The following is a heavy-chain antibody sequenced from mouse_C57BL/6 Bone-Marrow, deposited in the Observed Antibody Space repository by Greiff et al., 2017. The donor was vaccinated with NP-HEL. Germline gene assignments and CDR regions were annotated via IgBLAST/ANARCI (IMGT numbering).Heavy chain of an antibody. V-gene: IGHV1-47*01. Sequence: VKLQESGAELVKPGASVKMSCKASGYTFTTYPIEWMKQNHGKSLEWIGNFHPYNDDTKYNEKFKGKATLTVEKSSSTVYLELSRLTSDDSAVYYCARGNYGSSPFAYWGQGTLVTVSA. CDR2: FHPYNDDT. CDR3: ARGNYGSSPFAY. J-gene: IGHJ3*01. CDR1: GYTFTTYP. D-gene: IGHD1-1*01.